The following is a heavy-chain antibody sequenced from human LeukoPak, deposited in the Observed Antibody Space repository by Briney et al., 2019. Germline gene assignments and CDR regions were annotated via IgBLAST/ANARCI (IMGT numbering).Heavy chain of an antibody. CDR3: ARGTDLAYCGGDCADWFDP. CDR2: INPNSGGT. CDR1: GYTFTGYY. Sequence: ASVKVSCKASGYTFTGYYMHWVRPAPGQGLEWMGWINPNSGGTNYAQKFQGRVTMTRDTSNSTAYMELSRLRSDDTAVYYCARGTDLAYCGGDCADWFDPWGQGTLVTVSS. D-gene: IGHD2-21*01. J-gene: IGHJ5*02. V-gene: IGHV1-2*02.